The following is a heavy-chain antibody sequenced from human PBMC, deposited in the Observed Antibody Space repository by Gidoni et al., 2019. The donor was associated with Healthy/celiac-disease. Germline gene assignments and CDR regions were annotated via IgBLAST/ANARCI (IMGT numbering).Heavy chain of an antibody. CDR1: GFPVSSNY. CDR2: IYSGGST. D-gene: IGHD3-3*01. Sequence: EVQLVESGGGLVQPGGSLRLSCAASGFPVSSNYMSWVRQAPGKGLEWVSVIYSGGSTYYADSVKGRFTISRDNSKNTLYLQMNSLRAEDTAVYYCARGLGAITIFGVPPYYFDYWGQGTLVTVSS. CDR3: ARGLGAITIFGVPPYYFDY. J-gene: IGHJ4*02. V-gene: IGHV3-66*02.